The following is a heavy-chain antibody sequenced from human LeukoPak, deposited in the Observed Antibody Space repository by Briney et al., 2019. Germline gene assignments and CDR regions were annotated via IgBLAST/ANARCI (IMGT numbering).Heavy chain of an antibody. CDR3: AKDADSDDDY. V-gene: IGHV3-30*02. J-gene: IGHJ4*02. Sequence: GGSLRLSCTASGFAFKTYSMHWVRQAPGKGLEWVAFIRFSGSNTYYGDSVKGRFTVSRDNSKKTLYLEMNDLRGNDTAVYYCAKDADSDDDYWGQGTLVTVSS. D-gene: IGHD2-15*01. CDR1: GFAFKTYS. CDR2: IRFSGSNT.